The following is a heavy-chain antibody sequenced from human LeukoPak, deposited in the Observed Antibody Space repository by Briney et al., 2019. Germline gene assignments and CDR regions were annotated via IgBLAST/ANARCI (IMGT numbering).Heavy chain of an antibody. Sequence: SETLSLTCTVSGGSTSSYYWGWIRQPPGKGLEWIGGIYYSGSTYYNPSLKSRVTISVDTSKNQFSLKLSSVTAADTAVYYCAAAKRRGYSYGYSGYWGQGTLVTVSS. V-gene: IGHV4-39*01. J-gene: IGHJ4*02. CDR2: IYYSGST. CDR3: AAAKRRGYSYGYSGY. D-gene: IGHD5-18*01. CDR1: GGSTSSYY.